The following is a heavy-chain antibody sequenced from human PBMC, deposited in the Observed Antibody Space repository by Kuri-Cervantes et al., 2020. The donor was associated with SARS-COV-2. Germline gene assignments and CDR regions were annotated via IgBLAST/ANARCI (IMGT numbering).Heavy chain of an antibody. CDR3: AKDDGGSFGLFDN. D-gene: IGHD1-26*01. J-gene: IGHJ4*02. CDR2: VRSDGSNK. Sequence: GGSLRLSCAASGFIFGSYGMHWVRQAPGKGLEWVAFVRSDGSNKHYTDSVKGRFTISRDNSKNTLYLQMNSLRPEDTAVYYCAKDDGGSFGLFDNWGQGILVTVSS. V-gene: IGHV3-30*02. CDR1: GFIFGSYG.